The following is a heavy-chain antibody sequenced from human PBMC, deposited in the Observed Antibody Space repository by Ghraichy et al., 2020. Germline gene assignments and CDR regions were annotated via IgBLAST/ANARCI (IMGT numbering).Heavy chain of an antibody. CDR1: GFTFSSYW. Sequence: GGSLRLSCAASGFTFSSYWMSWVRQAPGKGLEWVANIKQDGSEKYYVDSVKGRFTISRDNAKNSLYLQMNSLRAEDTAVYYCARELYRSGRPYYYYYYMDVWGKGTTVTVSS. J-gene: IGHJ6*03. D-gene: IGHD6-19*01. CDR3: ARELYRSGRPYYYYYYMDV. V-gene: IGHV3-7*01. CDR2: IKQDGSEK.